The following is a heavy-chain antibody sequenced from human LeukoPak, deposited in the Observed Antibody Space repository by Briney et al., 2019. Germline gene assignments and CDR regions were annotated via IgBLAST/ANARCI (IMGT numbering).Heavy chain of an antibody. D-gene: IGHD3-10*01. Sequence: ASETLSLTCTVSGGSIGNYYWNWIRQPAGKGLEWIGRISTSGTTNYHPSLKSRVTLSLDTSKNQFSLNLRSVTAADTAIYFCARRHPYCYGSGTYSREDWGQGTLVTVSS. V-gene: IGHV4-4*07. J-gene: IGHJ4*02. CDR2: ISTSGTT. CDR3: ARRHPYCYGSGTYSRED. CDR1: GGSIGNYY.